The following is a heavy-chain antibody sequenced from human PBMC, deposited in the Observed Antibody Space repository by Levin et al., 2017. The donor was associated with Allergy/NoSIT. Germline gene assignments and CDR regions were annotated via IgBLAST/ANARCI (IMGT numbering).Heavy chain of an antibody. J-gene: IGHJ4*02. CDR3: ARDLTGYNWNDEGGYFDY. CDR2: ISSSSTSI. CDR1: GFTFSSYS. V-gene: IGHV3-21*01. Sequence: LSLTCAASGFTFSSYSMNWVRQAPGKGLEWVSSISSSSTSISYADSVKGRFTISRDNAKSSLYLQMHSLRAEDTAVYYCARDLTGYNWNDEGGYFDYWGQGTLVTVSS. D-gene: IGHD1-1*01.